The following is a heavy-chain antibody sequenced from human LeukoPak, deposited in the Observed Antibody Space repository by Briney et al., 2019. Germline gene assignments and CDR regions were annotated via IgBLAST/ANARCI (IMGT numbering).Heavy chain of an antibody. J-gene: IGHJ4*02. V-gene: IGHV4-59*01. CDR1: GVSLRSYY. Sequence: PSETLSLTCTVSGVSLRSYYWSWVRQPPGNRLEWIGYIYSSGSTNYHPSLKSRVNISVDTSKNQFSLKLSSVTAADTAVYYCARQDLELQVEYWGQGTLVTVSS. CDR2: IYSSGST. D-gene: IGHD1-7*01. CDR3: ARQDLELQVEY.